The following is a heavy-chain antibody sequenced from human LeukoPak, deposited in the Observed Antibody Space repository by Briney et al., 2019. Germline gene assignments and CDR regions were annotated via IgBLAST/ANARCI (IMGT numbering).Heavy chain of an antibody. CDR3: ANESGYSGYDYFDY. Sequence: SETLSLTCAVSGGSISSGGYSWSWIRQPPGKGLEWIGYIYHSGSTYYNPPLKSRATISVDRSKNQFSLKLSSLTAACTAVYYCANESGYSGYDYFDYWGQGTLVTVSS. CDR1: GGSISSGGYS. J-gene: IGHJ4*02. D-gene: IGHD5-12*01. V-gene: IGHV4-30-2*01. CDR2: IYHSGST.